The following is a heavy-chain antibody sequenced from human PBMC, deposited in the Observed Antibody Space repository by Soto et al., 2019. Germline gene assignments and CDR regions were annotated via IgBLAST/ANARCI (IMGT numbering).Heavy chain of an antibody. Sequence: EVQLVESGGGLVQPGGSLRLSCAASGFTFSSYDMHWVRQATGKGLEWVSAIGTAGDTYYPGSVKGRFTISRENAKNSLYLQMNSLRAEDTAVYYCAGVDGDNEYYYYGMDVWGQGTTVTVSS. D-gene: IGHD4-17*01. CDR2: IGTAGDT. V-gene: IGHV3-13*01. CDR1: GFTFSSYD. CDR3: AGVDGDNEYYYYGMDV. J-gene: IGHJ6*02.